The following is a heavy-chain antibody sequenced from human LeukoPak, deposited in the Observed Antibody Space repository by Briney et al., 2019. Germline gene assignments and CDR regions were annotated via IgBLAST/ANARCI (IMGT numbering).Heavy chain of an antibody. Sequence: SQTLSLTCAISGDSVSSNSATWTWIRQSPSRGLEWLGRTYYRSMWYNDYALSVKSRITINPDTSKNQFSLQLNSVTPEDTAVYYCARAEGRITIFGVVIIDAFDIWGQGTMVTVSS. D-gene: IGHD3-3*01. CDR2: TYYRSMWYN. V-gene: IGHV6-1*01. CDR1: GDSVSSNSAT. CDR3: ARAEGRITIFGVVIIDAFDI. J-gene: IGHJ3*02.